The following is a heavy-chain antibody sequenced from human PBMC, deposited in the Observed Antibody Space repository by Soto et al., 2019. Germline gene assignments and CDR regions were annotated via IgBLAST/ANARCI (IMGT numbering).Heavy chain of an antibody. V-gene: IGHV3-43*01. CDR2: ISWDGGGT. CDR1: GFTFDDYT. Sequence: GGSLRLSCAASGFTFDDYTMHWVRQAPGKGLEWVSLISWDGGGTYYADSVKGRFTISRDNSKNSLYLQMNSLRTEDTALYYCAKSKWQLLGYFDYWGQGTLGTV. D-gene: IGHD1-26*01. J-gene: IGHJ4*02. CDR3: AKSKWQLLGYFDY.